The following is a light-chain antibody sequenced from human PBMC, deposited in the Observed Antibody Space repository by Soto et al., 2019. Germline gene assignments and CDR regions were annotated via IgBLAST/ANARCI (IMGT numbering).Light chain of an antibody. Sequence: LKLATGPRALSAGGRATPSCRAIHTISSSYLAWYQQKPGQAPRLLMYGISRRATGIPDRFSGSASGTEFTLTISSLQSEDFAVYYCQQYNDWPPYTFGQGTKVDIK. CDR3: QQYNDWPPYT. V-gene: IGKV3-20*01. CDR1: HTISSSY. CDR2: GIS. J-gene: IGKJ2*01.